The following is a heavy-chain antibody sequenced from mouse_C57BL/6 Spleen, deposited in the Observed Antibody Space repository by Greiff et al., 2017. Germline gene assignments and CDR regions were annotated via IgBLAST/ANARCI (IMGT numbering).Heavy chain of an antibody. J-gene: IGHJ2*01. D-gene: IGHD1-1*01. V-gene: IGHV1-54*01. CDR1: GYAFTNYL. CDR2: INPGSGGT. Sequence: VQLQQSGAELVRPGTSVKVSCKASGYAFTNYLIEWVKQRPGQGLEWIGVINPGSGGTNYNEKFKGKATLTADKSSSTAYMQLSRLTSEDSAVYFCARRTVVAPYFDYWGQGTTLTVSS. CDR3: ARRTVVAPYFDY.